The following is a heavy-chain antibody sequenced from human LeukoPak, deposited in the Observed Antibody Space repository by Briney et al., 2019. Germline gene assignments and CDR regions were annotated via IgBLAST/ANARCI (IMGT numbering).Heavy chain of an antibody. V-gene: IGHV5-51*01. J-gene: IGHJ5*02. CDR2: IYPGDSDT. D-gene: IGHD2-2*01. CDR1: GYSFTSYW. Sequence: GESLKISCKGSGYSFTSYWIGLVRQMPGKGLEWMGIIYPGDSDTRYSPSFQGQVTISAEKSISTAYLQWSSLKASDTAMYYCARGFGYCSSTSCYWDWFDPWGQGTLVTVSS. CDR3: ARGFGYCSSTSCYWDWFDP.